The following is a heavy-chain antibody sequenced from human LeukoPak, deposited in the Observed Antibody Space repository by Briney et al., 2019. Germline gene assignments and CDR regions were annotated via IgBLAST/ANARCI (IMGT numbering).Heavy chain of an antibody. CDR2: IWYDGGNK. Sequence: GGSLRLSCAASGFTFSSYGMHWVRQAPGKGLEWVAVIWYDGGNKYYADSVKGRFTISRDNSKNTLYLQMNSLRAEDTAVYYCAKDSLNYDILIGYERLLDYWGQGTLVTVSS. CDR3: AKDSLNYDILIGYERLLDY. D-gene: IGHD3-9*01. CDR1: GFTFSSYG. V-gene: IGHV3-33*06. J-gene: IGHJ4*02.